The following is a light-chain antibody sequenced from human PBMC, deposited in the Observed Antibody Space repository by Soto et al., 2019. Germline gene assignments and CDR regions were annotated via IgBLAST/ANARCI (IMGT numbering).Light chain of an antibody. V-gene: IGKV3-20*01. J-gene: IGKJ1*01. Sequence: EIVMTQSPATLSVSAGDIDPVARRASQSVPNRFLAWYQQKPGQAPRLLIFDASNRATGIPDRFSGSESTTYFTLIISRQAPEDAAFYYCQHYGISRTFGQGTKVDIK. CDR2: DAS. CDR3: QHYGISRT. CDR1: QSVPNRF.